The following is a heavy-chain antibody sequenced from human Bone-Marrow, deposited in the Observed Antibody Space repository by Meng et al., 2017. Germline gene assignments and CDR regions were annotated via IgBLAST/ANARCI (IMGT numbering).Heavy chain of an antibody. CDR3: AREGGSMGYYYDSSGYAPYFDY. J-gene: IGHJ4*02. Sequence: GESLKISCAASGFTVSSNYMSWVRQAPGKGLEWVSVIYSGGSTYYADSVKGRFTISRDNSKNTLYLQMNSLRAEDTAVYYCAREGGSMGYYYDSSGYAPYFDYWGQGTLVTVSS. CDR1: GFTVSSNY. V-gene: IGHV3-66*02. CDR2: IYSGGST. D-gene: IGHD3-22*01.